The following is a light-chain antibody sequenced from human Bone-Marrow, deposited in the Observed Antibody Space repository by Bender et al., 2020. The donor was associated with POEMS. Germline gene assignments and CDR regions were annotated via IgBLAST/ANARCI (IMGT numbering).Light chain of an antibody. CDR3: QVWDSSSEHVV. J-gene: IGLJ2*01. CDR2: DDT. CDR1: YIGSKS. Sequence: SYVLTQSPSVSVAPGQTARLTCGGDYIGSKSVHWYQQRPGQAPVLVVYDDTDRPSGIPERFSGSNSGNTATLTISRVEAGDEADYYCQVWDSSSEHVVFGGGTKLTVL. V-gene: IGLV3-21*02.